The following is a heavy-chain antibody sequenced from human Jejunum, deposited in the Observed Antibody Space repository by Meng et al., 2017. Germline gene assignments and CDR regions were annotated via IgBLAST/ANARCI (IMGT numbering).Heavy chain of an antibody. CDR3: ARRHFDSSGYYFDY. Sequence: GGSLRLSCQGSGYNFASNSIGWGRQMPGKGLDWLGIIYPGDSATKYSPPFQGQVIMSVDKSINTAYLQWSSLKASDTAMYYCARRHFDSSGYYFDYWGQGTQVTVSS. CDR2: IYPGDSAT. V-gene: IGHV5-51*01. J-gene: IGHJ4*02. D-gene: IGHD3-22*01. CDR1: GYNFASNS.